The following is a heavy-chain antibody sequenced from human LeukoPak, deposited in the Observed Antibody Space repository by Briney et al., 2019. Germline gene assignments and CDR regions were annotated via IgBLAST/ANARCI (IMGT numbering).Heavy chain of an antibody. CDR3: TRVGYIDEGIDY. V-gene: IGHV3-7*04. CDR2: IKQDGSKK. J-gene: IGHJ4*02. D-gene: IGHD5-24*01. Sequence: GGSLRLSCAASGFTFNTYAMSWVRQAPGKGLEWVANIKQDGSKKSYVDSVKGRFTISRDNAKNSLYLQMNSLRAEDTAIYYCTRVGYIDEGIDYWGQGTLVTVSS. CDR1: GFTFNTYA.